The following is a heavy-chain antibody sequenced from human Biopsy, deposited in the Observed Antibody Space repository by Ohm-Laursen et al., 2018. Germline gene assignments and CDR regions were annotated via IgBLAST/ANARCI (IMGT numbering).Heavy chain of an antibody. Sequence: TLSLTCTVSGDSINSSYWSWIRQPPGKGLEWIGFISNSGNTNYNPSLKSQVTISVDTSKNQISLKLDSVTVADTAVFYCARRGSGGRSFDYWGQGSLVTVSS. J-gene: IGHJ4*02. CDR3: ARRGSGGRSFDY. CDR1: GDSINSSY. V-gene: IGHV4-59*08. CDR2: ISNSGNT. D-gene: IGHD2-15*01.